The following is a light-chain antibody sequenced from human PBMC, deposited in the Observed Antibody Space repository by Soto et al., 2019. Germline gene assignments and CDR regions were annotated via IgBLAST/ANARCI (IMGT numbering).Light chain of an antibody. V-gene: IGKV1-12*01. J-gene: IGKJ4*01. CDR2: TGS. CDR3: QQANSFPLT. CDR1: QGISNW. Sequence: DLQMTQSPSSVSASVGDRVSITCRASQGISNWLAWYQQKPGRATKLLIYTGSSLQSGVPSRFSGTGSGTDFTLTISSLQPEDVATYYCQQANSFPLTFGGGTKVEIK.